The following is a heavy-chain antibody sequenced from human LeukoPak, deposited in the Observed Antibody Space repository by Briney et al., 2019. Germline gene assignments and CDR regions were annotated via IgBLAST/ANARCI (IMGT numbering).Heavy chain of an antibody. Sequence: SETLSLTCTVSGGSISSYYWSWIRQPPGKGLEWIGNIYYSGSTNYNPSLKSRVTISVDTSKNQFSLKLSSVTAADTAVYYCASASGYDWGFDYWGQGTLVTVSS. CDR3: ASASGYDWGFDY. J-gene: IGHJ4*02. V-gene: IGHV4-59*01. CDR1: GGSISSYY. CDR2: IYYSGST. D-gene: IGHD5-12*01.